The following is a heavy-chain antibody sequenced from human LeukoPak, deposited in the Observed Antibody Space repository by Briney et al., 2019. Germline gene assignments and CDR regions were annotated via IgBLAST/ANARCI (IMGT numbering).Heavy chain of an antibody. V-gene: IGHV3-21*01. CDR3: ASEAGDY. Sequence: PGGSLRLSCAASGFTFSSYSMNWVRQAPGKGLEWDSSISSSSSYIYYADSAKGRFTISRDNAKNSLYLQMNSLRAEDTAVYYCASEAGDYWGQGTLVTVSS. J-gene: IGHJ4*02. CDR2: ISSSSSYI. CDR1: GFTFSSYS.